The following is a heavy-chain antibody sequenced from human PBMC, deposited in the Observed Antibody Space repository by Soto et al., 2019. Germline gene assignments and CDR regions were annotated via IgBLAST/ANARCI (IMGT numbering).Heavy chain of an antibody. CDR1: GGSFSGYY. CDR2: INHSGST. CDR3: ARGIGSSWYFLSWWFDP. Sequence: TLSLTCAVYGGSFSGYYWSWIRQPPGKGLEWIGEINHSGSTNYNPSLKSRVTISVDTSKNQSSLKLSSVTAADTAVYYCARGIGSSWYFLSWWFDPWGQGTLVTVSS. D-gene: IGHD6-13*01. J-gene: IGHJ5*02. V-gene: IGHV4-34*01.